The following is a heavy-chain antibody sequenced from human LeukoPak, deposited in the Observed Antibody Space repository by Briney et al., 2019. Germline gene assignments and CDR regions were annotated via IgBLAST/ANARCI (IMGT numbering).Heavy chain of an antibody. V-gene: IGHV4-39*07. CDR1: GGSISSSSYY. Sequence: SETLSLTCTVSGGSISSSSYYWGWTRQPPGKGLEWIGSIYYSGSTYYNPSLKSRVTTSVDTSKNQFSLKLSSVTAADTAVYYCARVGPGYSYGDYWGQGTLVTVSS. D-gene: IGHD5-18*01. J-gene: IGHJ4*02. CDR3: ARVGPGYSYGDY. CDR2: IYYSGST.